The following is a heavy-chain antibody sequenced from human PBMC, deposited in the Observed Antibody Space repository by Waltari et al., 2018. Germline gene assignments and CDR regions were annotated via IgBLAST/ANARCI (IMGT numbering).Heavy chain of an antibody. CDR3: ARGGEIVVVPAAPYNWFDP. V-gene: IGHV1-69*01. CDR2: IIPIFGTA. CDR1: GGTFSSYA. J-gene: IGHJ5*02. Sequence: QVQLVQSGAEVKKPGSSVKVSCKASGGTFSSYAISWVRQAPGQGLEWMGGIIPIFGTANYAQKFQGRGTITADESTSTAYMELSSLRSEDTAVYYCARGGEIVVVPAAPYNWFDPWGQGTLVTVSS. D-gene: IGHD2-2*01.